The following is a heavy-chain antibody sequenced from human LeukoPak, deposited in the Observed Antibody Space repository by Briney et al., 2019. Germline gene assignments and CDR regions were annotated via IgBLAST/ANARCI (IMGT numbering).Heavy chain of an antibody. CDR3: AGASGEILGNLSH. Sequence: KSSETLSLTCTVSGGSISSSSYYWGWIRQPPGKGLEWIGSIYYSGSTYYNPSLKSRVTISVDTSKSQFSLRLNSVTAADTAVYYCAGASGEILGNLSHWGQGTLVTVSS. V-gene: IGHV4-39*07. J-gene: IGHJ4*02. CDR1: GGSISSSSYY. CDR2: IYYSGST. D-gene: IGHD7-27*01.